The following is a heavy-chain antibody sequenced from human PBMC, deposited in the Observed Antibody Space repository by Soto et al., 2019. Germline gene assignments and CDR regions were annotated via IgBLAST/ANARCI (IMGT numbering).Heavy chain of an antibody. Sequence: QVQLVESGGGSVKPGGSLRLSCAASGFTFSDYYMSWIRQAPGKGLEWVSYISSSSSYTNYADSVKGRFTISRDNAKNSLYLQMNSLRAEDTAVYYCARSDRYSGSYSDYWGQGTLVTVSS. CDR2: ISSSSSYT. J-gene: IGHJ4*02. V-gene: IGHV3-11*06. CDR3: ARSDRYSGSYSDY. D-gene: IGHD1-26*01. CDR1: GFTFSDYY.